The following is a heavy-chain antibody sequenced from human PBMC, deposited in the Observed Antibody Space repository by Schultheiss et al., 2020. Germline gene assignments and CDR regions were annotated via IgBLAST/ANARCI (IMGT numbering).Heavy chain of an antibody. D-gene: IGHD6-19*01. CDR2: INPNSGDT. Sequence: ASVKVSCKASGYTFTGYYMHWVRQAPGQGLEWMGWINPNSGDTNYAQKFQGRVTVTRDTSINTAYMELSRLRSDDTAVYYCAREGVSSGWYDYWGQGTLVTVSS. CDR1: GYTFTGYY. V-gene: IGHV1-2*02. CDR3: AREGVSSGWYDY. J-gene: IGHJ4*02.